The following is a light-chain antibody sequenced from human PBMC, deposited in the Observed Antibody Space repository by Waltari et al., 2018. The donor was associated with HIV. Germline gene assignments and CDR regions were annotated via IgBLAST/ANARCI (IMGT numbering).Light chain of an antibody. J-gene: IGLJ2*01. V-gene: IGLV3-1*01. CDR3: QAWGNNTVV. CDR1: NLSNTY. CDR2: QDR. Sequence: SYDLTQAPSLSVSPGQAAKIPCSGFNLSNTYVTWYQQKPGQSHLLLIYQDRKQPSGIPERFSGSSSGNTATLTISRSQSVDEADYFCQAWGNNTVVFGGGTKLTVL.